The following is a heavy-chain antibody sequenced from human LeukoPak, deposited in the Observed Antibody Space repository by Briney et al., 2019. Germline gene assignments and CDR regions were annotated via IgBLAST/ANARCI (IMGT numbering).Heavy chain of an antibody. V-gene: IGHV4-59*01. J-gene: IGHJ4*02. CDR3: ARALSYSSGWYFDY. D-gene: IGHD6-19*01. CDR1: GGSISRYY. Sequence: SETLSLTCTVSGGSISRYYMSWIRQPPGKGLEWICHIHYSGSTKYNPSLKSRVTISVDTSKNQFSLKLSAVTAADTAVYYCARALSYSSGWYFDYWGQGTLVTVSS. CDR2: IHYSGST.